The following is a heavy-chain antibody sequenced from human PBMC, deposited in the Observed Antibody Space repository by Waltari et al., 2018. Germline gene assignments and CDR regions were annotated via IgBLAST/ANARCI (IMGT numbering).Heavy chain of an antibody. D-gene: IGHD3-3*01. CDR1: EYSISDGHY. CDR3: ARGLFDFWRGLPGY. V-gene: IGHV4-38-2*02. Sequence: QVQLQESGPGLVKPSETLSLICNVSEYSISDGHYWDWIRQPPGKGLQWIGSIFYSGTTYYNPSLKSRVTISINTSKNQFSLRLMSVTAADTVVYYCARGLFDFWRGLPGYWGHGGPGHRLL. J-gene: IGHJ4*02. CDR2: IFYSGTT.